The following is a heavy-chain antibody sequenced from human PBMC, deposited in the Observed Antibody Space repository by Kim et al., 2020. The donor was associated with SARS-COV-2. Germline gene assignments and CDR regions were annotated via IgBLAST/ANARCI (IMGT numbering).Heavy chain of an antibody. CDR2: ISSSSSTI. V-gene: IGHV3-48*02. CDR3: ARAAKQWLVPDYFDY. Sequence: GGSLRLSCAASGFTFSSYSMNWVRQAPGKGLEWVSYISSSSSTIYYADSVKGRFTISRDNAKNSLYLQMNSLRDEDTAVYYCARAAKQWLVPDYFDYWGQGALVTVSS. J-gene: IGHJ4*02. CDR1: GFTFSSYS. D-gene: IGHD6-19*01.